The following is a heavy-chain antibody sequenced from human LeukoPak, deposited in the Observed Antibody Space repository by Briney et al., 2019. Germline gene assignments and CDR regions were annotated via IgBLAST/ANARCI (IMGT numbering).Heavy chain of an antibody. J-gene: IGHJ6*04. CDR1: GGSISSGGYY. D-gene: IGHD3-16*01. Sequence: PSKTLSLTCTVSGGSISSGGYYWSWIRQHPGKGLEWIGYIYYSGSTYYNPSLKSRVTISVDTSKNQSSLKLSSVTAADTAVYYCARWGREYGMDVWGKGTTVTVSS. CDR2: IYYSGST. CDR3: ARWGREYGMDV. V-gene: IGHV4-31*03.